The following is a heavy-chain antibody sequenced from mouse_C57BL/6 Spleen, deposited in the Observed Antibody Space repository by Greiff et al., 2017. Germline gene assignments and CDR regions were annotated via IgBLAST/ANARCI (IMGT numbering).Heavy chain of an antibody. V-gene: IGHV1-82*01. CDR1: GYAFSSSW. CDR3: ARARTHYWYFGV. J-gene: IGHJ1*03. CDR2: IYPGDGDT. Sequence: VQLQQSGPELVKPGASVKISCKASGYAFSSSWMNWVKQRPGKGLEWIGRIYPGDGDTNYNGKFKGKATLTADKSSSTAYMQISSLTSEDSAVYCCARARTHYWYFGVWGTGTTVTVSS.